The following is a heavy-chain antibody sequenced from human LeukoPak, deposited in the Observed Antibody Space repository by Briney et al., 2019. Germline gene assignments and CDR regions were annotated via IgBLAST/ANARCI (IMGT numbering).Heavy chain of an antibody. D-gene: IGHD6-13*01. CDR2: ISSSSSYI. V-gene: IGHV3-21*01. J-gene: IGHJ4*02. Sequence: GGSLRLSCAASGFTFSSYSMNWVRQAQGKGLEWVSSISSSSSYIYYAHSVNGRFTISRHNAKTSLYLQINSLRAEDTAVYYCARDPEGIAAAGPRSADYWGQGTLVTVSS. CDR3: ARDPEGIAAAGPRSADY. CDR1: GFTFSSYS.